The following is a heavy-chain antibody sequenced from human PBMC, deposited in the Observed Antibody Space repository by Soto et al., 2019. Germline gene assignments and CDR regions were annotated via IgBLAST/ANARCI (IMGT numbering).Heavy chain of an antibody. CDR1: GYTFTGYY. Sequence: ASVKVSCKASGYTFTGYYMHWVRQAPGQGLEWMGWINPNSGGTNYAQKFQGWVTMTRDTSISTAYMELSRLRSDDTAVYYCVRSSSWEHYYYYYGMDVWGQGTTVTVSS. V-gene: IGHV1-2*04. J-gene: IGHJ6*02. CDR3: VRSSSWEHYYYYYGMDV. CDR2: INPNSGGT. D-gene: IGHD6-13*01.